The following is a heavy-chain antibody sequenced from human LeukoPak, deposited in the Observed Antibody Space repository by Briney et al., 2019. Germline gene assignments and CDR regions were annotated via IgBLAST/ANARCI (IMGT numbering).Heavy chain of an antibody. J-gene: IGHJ4*02. CDR2: ISGSGGST. D-gene: IGHD3-16*01. Sequence: GGSLRLSCAASVFTFSSYAMSWVRQAPGKGLEWVSAISGSGGSTYYADSVKGRFTISRDNSKNTLYLQMNSLRAEDTAVYYCAKDRDYDYVWGSYSYWGQGTLVTVSS. CDR3: AKDRDYDYVWGSYSY. V-gene: IGHV3-23*01. CDR1: VFTFSSYA.